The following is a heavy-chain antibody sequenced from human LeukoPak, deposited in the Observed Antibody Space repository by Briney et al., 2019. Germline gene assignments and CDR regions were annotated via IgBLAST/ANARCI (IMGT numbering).Heavy chain of an antibody. D-gene: IGHD6-19*01. CDR2: ISYDGSNK. V-gene: IGHV3-30*18. J-gene: IGHJ4*02. Sequence: MXWXXXXXGKGLEWVAVISYDGSNKYYADSVKGRFTISRDNSKNTLYLQMNSLRAEDTAVYYCAKAGIGSGWPFDYWGQGTLVTVSS. CDR3: AKAGIGSGWPFDY.